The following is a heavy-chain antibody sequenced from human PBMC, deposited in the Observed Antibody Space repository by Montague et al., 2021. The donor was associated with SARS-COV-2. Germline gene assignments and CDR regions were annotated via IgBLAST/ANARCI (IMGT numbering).Heavy chain of an antibody. Sequence: TLSLTCTVSGGSISSGSYYWSWIRQPAGKGLEWIGRIYTSGSTNYNPSLKSRVTISVDTSKNQFSLKLSSVTAADTAVYYCARAKGSRYYYDSSGYYRDRGYYYYYYGMDAWGQGTTVTVSS. V-gene: IGHV4-61*02. CDR3: ARAKGSRYYYDSSGYYRDRGYYYYYYGMDA. J-gene: IGHJ6*02. D-gene: IGHD3-22*01. CDR1: GGSISSGSYY. CDR2: IYTSGST.